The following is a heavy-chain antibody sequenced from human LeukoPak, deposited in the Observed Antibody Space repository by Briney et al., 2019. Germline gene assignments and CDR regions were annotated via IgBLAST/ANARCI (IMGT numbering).Heavy chain of an antibody. V-gene: IGHV4-34*01. CDR1: GGSFSGYY. CDR3: ARGRVGFDY. Sequence: PSETLSLTCAVYGGSFSGYYWSWIRQPPGKGLEWIGEINHSGSTYYNPSLKSRVTISVDRSKNQFSLKLSSVTAADTAVYYCARGRVGFDYWGQGTLVTVSS. J-gene: IGHJ4*02. CDR2: INHSGST.